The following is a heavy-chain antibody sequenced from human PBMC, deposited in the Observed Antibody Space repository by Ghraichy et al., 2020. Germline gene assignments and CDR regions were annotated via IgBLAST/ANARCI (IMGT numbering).Heavy chain of an antibody. CDR3: ARDIGSGWYGP. D-gene: IGHD6-19*01. Sequence: GGSLRLSCEASGFTFSRNWMSWVRQAPGKGLEWVANIKVDGSETYYVDSVMGRFTISRDNAKNLLFLQMDNLTAEDTAVYFCARDIGSGWYGPWGQGTLVTVSS. V-gene: IGHV3-7*01. CDR1: GFTFSRNW. CDR2: IKVDGSET. J-gene: IGHJ5*02.